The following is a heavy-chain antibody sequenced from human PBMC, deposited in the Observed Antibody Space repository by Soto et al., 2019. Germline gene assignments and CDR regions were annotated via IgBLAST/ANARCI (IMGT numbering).Heavy chain of an antibody. CDR1: GFTFSSYA. Sequence: GGSLRLSCAASGFTFSSYAMSWVRQAPGKGLEWVSAISGSGGSTYYADSVKGRFTISRDNSKNTLYLQMNSLRAEDTAVYYCAKDPVRLVAGTSNFDYWGQGTLVTVSS. J-gene: IGHJ4*02. D-gene: IGHD6-19*01. V-gene: IGHV3-23*01. CDR2: ISGSGGST. CDR3: AKDPVRLVAGTSNFDY.